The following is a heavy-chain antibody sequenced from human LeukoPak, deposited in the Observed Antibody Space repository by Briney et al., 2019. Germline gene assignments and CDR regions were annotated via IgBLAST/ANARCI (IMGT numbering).Heavy chain of an antibody. CDR2: IIPIFGTA. Sequence: GASVKVSCKASGGTFSSYAISWVRQAPGQGLEWMGGIIPIFGTANYAQKFQGRVTITADESTSTAYMELSSLRSEDTAVYYCASPDDSGWYGGDAFDIWGQGTMVTVSS. CDR3: ASPDDSGWYGGDAFDI. CDR1: GGTFSSYA. D-gene: IGHD6-19*01. J-gene: IGHJ3*02. V-gene: IGHV1-69*13.